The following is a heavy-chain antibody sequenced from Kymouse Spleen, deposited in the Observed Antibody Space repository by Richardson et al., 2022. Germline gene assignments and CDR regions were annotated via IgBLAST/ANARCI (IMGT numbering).Heavy chain of an antibody. V-gene: IGHV3-73*02. CDR3: TSAGIAAAGTLFDY. Sequence: EVQLVESGGGLVQPGGSLKLSCAASGFTFSGSAMHWVRQASGKGLEWVGRIRSKANSYATAYAASVKGRFTISRDDSKNTAYLQMNSLKTEDTAVYYCTSAGIAAAGTLFDYWGQGTLVTVSS. CDR2: IRSKANSYAT. D-gene: IGHD6-13*01. CDR1: GFTFSGSA. J-gene: IGHJ4*02.